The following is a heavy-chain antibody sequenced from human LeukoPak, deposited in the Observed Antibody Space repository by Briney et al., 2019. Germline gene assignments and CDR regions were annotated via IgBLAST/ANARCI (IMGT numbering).Heavy chain of an antibody. CDR1: GYTFTSYD. Sequence: ASVKVSCKASGYTFTSYDINWVRQATGQGLEWMGWMNPNSGNTGYAQKFQGRVTITRNTSISTAYMELSSLRSEDTAVYYCARHGGCSYGVDYWGQGTLVTVSS. V-gene: IGHV1-8*03. J-gene: IGHJ4*02. CDR3: ARHGGCSYGVDY. D-gene: IGHD5-18*01. CDR2: MNPNSGNT.